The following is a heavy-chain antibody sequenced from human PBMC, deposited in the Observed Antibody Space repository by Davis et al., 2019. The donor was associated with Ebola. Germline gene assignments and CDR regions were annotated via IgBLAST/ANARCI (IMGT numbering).Heavy chain of an antibody. V-gene: IGHV4-39*07. CDR1: GGSISSGDYY. CDR3: ARVAAAGYYFDY. D-gene: IGHD6-13*01. J-gene: IGHJ4*02. Sequence: PSETLSLTCTVSGGSISSGDYYWSWIRQPPGKGLEWIGEINHSGSTNYNPSLKSRVTISVDTSKNQFSLKLSSVTAADTAVYYCARVAAAGYYFDYWGQGTLVTVSS. CDR2: INHSGST.